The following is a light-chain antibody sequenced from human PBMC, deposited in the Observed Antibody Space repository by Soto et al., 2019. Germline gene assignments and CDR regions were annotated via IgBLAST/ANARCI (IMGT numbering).Light chain of an antibody. V-gene: IGKV1-39*01. Sequence: DIQMTQSPSSLSASVGDRVTITCRASQSISNSLNWYQQKPGKAPKLLIYAASSLQSGVPSRFSGSGSGTDFTLTISSLQPEDFATYYCQQSYSTPPTFGGGTRVEIK. CDR3: QQSYSTPPT. J-gene: IGKJ4*01. CDR1: QSISNS. CDR2: AAS.